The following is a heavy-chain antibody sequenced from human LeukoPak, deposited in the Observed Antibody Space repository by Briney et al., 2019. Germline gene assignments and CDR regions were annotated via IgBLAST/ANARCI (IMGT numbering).Heavy chain of an antibody. D-gene: IGHD2-21*02. Sequence: GGSLRLSCAASGFTVSSNYMSWVRQAPGKGLEWVSAIYSGGSTYYADSVKGRFTISRDNSKNTLYLQMNSLRAEDTAVYYCARASIVVVTVFEYWGQGTLVTVSS. CDR2: IYSGGST. CDR1: GFTVSSNY. J-gene: IGHJ4*02. CDR3: ARASIVVVTVFEY. V-gene: IGHV3-66*01.